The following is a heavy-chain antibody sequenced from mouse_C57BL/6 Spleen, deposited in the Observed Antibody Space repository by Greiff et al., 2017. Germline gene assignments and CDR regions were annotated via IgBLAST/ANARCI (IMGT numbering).Heavy chain of an antibody. CDR2: ISSGGDYI. D-gene: IGHD2-4*01. J-gene: IGHJ4*01. CDR1: GFTFSSYA. CDR3: TRGRYDYDDYYAMDY. Sequence: EVKLQESGEGLVKPGGSLKLSCAASGFTFSSYAMSWVRQTPEKRLEWVAYISSGGDYIYYADTVKGRFTISRDNARNTLYLQMSSLKSEDTAMYYCTRGRYDYDDYYAMDYWGQGTSVTVSS. V-gene: IGHV5-9-1*02.